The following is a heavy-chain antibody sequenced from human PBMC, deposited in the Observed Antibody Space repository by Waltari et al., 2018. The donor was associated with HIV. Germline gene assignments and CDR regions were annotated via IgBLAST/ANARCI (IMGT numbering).Heavy chain of an antibody. CDR3: ARGKRTMVRGVIITGGMDV. CDR1: GGSFSGYY. CDR2: INHSGST. Sequence: QVQLQQWGAGLLKPSETLSLTCAVYGGSFSGYYWSWIRQPPGQGLEWIGEINHSGSTNYNPSLKSRVTISVDTSKNQFSLKLSSVTAADTAVYYCARGKRTMVRGVIITGGMDVWGQGTTVTVSS. D-gene: IGHD3-10*01. J-gene: IGHJ6*02. V-gene: IGHV4-34*01.